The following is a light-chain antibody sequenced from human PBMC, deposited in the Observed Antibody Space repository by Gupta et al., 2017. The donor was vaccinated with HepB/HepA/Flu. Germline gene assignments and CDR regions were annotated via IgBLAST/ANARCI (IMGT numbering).Light chain of an antibody. Sequence: DIQMTQSPSTLSASVGDRVTITCRASQIISRRLAWYQQKPGKAPKLLIYEASRLERGVTSRFSGSGYGTDFSLTSSIRQPDDCATYYCQHEFSYWTFGQGTKVEIK. CDR1: QIISRR. CDR3: QHEFSYWT. V-gene: IGKV1-5*03. CDR2: EAS. J-gene: IGKJ1*01.